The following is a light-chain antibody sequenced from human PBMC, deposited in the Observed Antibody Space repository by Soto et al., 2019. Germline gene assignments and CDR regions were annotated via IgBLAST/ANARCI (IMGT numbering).Light chain of an antibody. J-gene: IGLJ3*02. V-gene: IGLV4-69*01. CDR1: SGHSNYA. CDR3: QTWGTGIQV. Sequence: QLVLTQSPSASASLGASVKLTCTLSSGHSNYAIAWHQQQPEKGPRYLMILNSDGSHSKGDGIPDRFSGSSSGAERYLTISSLQSEDEADYYCQTWGTGIQVFGGGTKLTV. CDR2: LNSDGSH.